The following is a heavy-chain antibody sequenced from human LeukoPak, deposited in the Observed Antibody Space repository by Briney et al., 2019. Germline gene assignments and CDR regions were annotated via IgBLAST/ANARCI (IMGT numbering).Heavy chain of an antibody. CDR3: AKEVGDTVAVVARYEPLFDY. V-gene: IGHV3-53*05. CDR2: IYSGGNT. CDR1: GFTVSSNS. Sequence: GGSLRLSCTVSGFTVSSNSWSWVRQAPGKGLEWVSFIYSGGNTHYSDSVKGRFTLSRDNSKNTLWLQMNSLRAEDTAVHYCAKEVGDTVAVVARYEPLFDYWGQGTLVTVSS. D-gene: IGHD2-15*01. J-gene: IGHJ4*02.